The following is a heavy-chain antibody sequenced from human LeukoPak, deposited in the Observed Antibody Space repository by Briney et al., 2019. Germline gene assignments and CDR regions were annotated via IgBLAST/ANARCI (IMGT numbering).Heavy chain of an antibody. D-gene: IGHD2-2*01. V-gene: IGHV3-30*03. J-gene: IGHJ3*02. CDR1: GFTFSSYS. Sequence: GGSLRLSCAASGFTFSSYSMHWVRQAPGKGLEWVAVISYDGSNKYYADSVKGRFTISRDNSKNTLYLQMNSLRAEDTAVYYCAMGSRGYCSSTSCPDNAFDIWGQGTMVTVSS. CDR2: ISYDGSNK. CDR3: AMGSRGYCSSTSCPDNAFDI.